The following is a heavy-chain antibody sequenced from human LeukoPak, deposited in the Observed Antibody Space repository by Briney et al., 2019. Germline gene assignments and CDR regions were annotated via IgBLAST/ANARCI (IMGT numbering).Heavy chain of an antibody. CDR1: GFTFSSYG. CDR3: AKGSAAYDFWSGTFDY. D-gene: IGHD3-3*01. J-gene: IGHJ4*02. CDR2: IRYDGSNK. V-gene: IGHV3-30*02. Sequence: GGSLRLSCAASGFTFSSYGMHWVRQAPGKGLEWVAFIRYDGSNKYYADSVKGRFTISSDNSKNTLYLQMNGLRAEDTAVYYCAKGSAAYDFWSGTFDYRGQGTLVTVSS.